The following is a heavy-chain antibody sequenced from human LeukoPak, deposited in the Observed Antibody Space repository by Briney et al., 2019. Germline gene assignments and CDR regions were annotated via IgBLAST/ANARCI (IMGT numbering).Heavy chain of an antibody. CDR2: IYYSGST. CDR3: ARHCDSSWQTPFDY. D-gene: IGHD6-13*01. V-gene: IGHV4-59*08. Sequence: SETLSLTCTVSGGSISSYYWSWIRQPPGKGLEWIGYIYYSGSTNYNPSLKSRATISVNTSKNQFSLKLSSVTAADTAVYYCARHCDSSWQTPFDYWGQGTLVTVSS. CDR1: GGSISSYY. J-gene: IGHJ4*02.